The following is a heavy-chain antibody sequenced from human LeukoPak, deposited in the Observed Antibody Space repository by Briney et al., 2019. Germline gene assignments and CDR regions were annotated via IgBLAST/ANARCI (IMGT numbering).Heavy chain of an antibody. CDR2: ISSSGITI. Sequence: GGSLRLSCAVSGFTFDDYAMHWVRQVPGKGLEWVSYISSSGITIYYADSVKGRFTISRDNAKKSLYLEMNSLRAEDTAVYYCARDRYGLGYGSLFDYWGQGTLVTVSS. D-gene: IGHD3-10*01. CDR1: GFTFDDYA. J-gene: IGHJ4*02. V-gene: IGHV3-48*03. CDR3: ARDRYGLGYGSLFDY.